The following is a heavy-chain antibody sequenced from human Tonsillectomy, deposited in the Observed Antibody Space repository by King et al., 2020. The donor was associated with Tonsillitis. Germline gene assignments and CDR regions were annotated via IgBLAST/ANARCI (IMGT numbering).Heavy chain of an antibody. CDR2: IYTSVGA. J-gene: IGHJ6*03. Sequence: QVQLQESGPGLVKPSETLSLTGTVSGVSISNFYWSWIRKPAVKGLEWVVRIYTSVGANYNPAHNSRVTISVDTSKNQFSLRLISVTASDTAVYYCARLQYYVSSGYPSGYMDVWGKGTTVTV. CDR3: ARLQYYVSSGYPSGYMDV. D-gene: IGHD3-22*01. CDR1: GVSISNFY. V-gene: IGHV4-4*07.